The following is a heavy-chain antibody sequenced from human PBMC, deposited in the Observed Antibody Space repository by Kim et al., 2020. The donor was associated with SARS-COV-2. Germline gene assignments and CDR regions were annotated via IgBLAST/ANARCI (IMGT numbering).Heavy chain of an antibody. Sequence: PSLKSRVTISVDTSKTQFSLKLSSVTAADTAVYYCARHSYHREPAAIDYWGQGTLVTVSS. J-gene: IGHJ4*02. D-gene: IGHD2-2*01. CDR3: ARHSYHREPAAIDY. V-gene: IGHV4-39*01.